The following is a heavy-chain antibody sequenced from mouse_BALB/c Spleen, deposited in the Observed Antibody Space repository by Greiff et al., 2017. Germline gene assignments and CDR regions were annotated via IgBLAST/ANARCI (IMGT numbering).Heavy chain of an antibody. V-gene: IGHV7-3*02. Sequence: EVQLVASGGGLVQPGGSRRLSCATSGFTFTDYYMIWVRQPPGKALEWLGFIRNTANGYTTEYNASLKGRFTISRDNSQSILYLPINTLRAEDSATYYCARDTNGGFAYWGQGTLVTVSA. J-gene: IGHJ3*01. CDR3: ARDTNGGFAY. D-gene: IGHD1-2*01. CDR1: GFTFTDYY. CDR2: IRNTANGYTT.